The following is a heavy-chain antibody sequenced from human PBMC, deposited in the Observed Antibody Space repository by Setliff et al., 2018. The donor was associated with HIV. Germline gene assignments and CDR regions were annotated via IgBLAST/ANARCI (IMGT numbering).Heavy chain of an antibody. J-gene: IGHJ3*01. Sequence: PSETLSLTCVVSAYPISSGYYWGWIRQSPRNGLEWIGSIYYSGSTYYNPSLKSRVTISLDASKNRVSLNLTSVTAADTAVYYCARAPGTSMIVLVTHVAFDVWGQGTMVTVSS. D-gene: IGHD3-22*01. CDR1: AYPISSGYY. CDR2: IYYSGST. V-gene: IGHV4-38-2*01. CDR3: ARAPGTSMIVLVTHVAFDV.